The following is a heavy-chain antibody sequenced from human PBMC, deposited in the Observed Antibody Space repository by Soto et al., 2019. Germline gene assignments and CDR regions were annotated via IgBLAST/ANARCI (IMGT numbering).Heavy chain of an antibody. D-gene: IGHD2-15*01. CDR1: GFTFSTYA. Sequence: EVQLLESGGGXXQPGGSLTLSCAASGFTFSTYAMTWVRQAPGKGLEWVSTISDSDGSTYYADSVKGRFTISRDNSKNTVYLQMNSLRAEDTAVYYCAKEVEGGWYYFDYWGQGTLVTVSS. J-gene: IGHJ4*02. CDR3: AKEVEGGWYYFDY. V-gene: IGHV3-23*01. CDR2: ISDSDGST.